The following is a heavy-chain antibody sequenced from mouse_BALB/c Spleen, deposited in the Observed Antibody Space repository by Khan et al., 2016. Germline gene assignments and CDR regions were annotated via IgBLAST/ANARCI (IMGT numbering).Heavy chain of an antibody. CDR1: GFTFSTYG. J-gene: IGHJ3*01. Sequence: EVELVESGGDLVKPGGSLKLSCAASGFTFSTYGMSWVRQTPDKRLEWVATITSGGSYTYYPDSVKGRFTIYRDNDKNTLYLQMSSLKSEDTARYYVARRDPTTTVFPYWLPRTRFPVS. CDR2: ITSGGSYT. V-gene: IGHV5-6*01. D-gene: IGHD2-12*01. CDR3: ARRDPTTTVFPY.